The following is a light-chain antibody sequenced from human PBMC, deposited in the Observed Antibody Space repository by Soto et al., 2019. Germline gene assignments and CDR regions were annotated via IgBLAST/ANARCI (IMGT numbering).Light chain of an antibody. CDR3: QQYNSFPWT. CDR2: KAS. J-gene: IGKJ1*01. CDR1: QSISSW. Sequence: DIQMTQSPSTLSASVGDRVTITCRASQSISSWLAWYQQKPGKAPKLLIYKASSLESGVTSRFSGSGSGTEFTLTISSLQPDDFATYHCQQYNSFPWTFGQGTKVEIK. V-gene: IGKV1-5*03.